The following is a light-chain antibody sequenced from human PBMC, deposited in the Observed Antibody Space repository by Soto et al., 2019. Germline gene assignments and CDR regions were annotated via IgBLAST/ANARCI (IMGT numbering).Light chain of an antibody. J-gene: IGKJ4*01. CDR3: QQSYSPLT. V-gene: IGKV1-39*01. CDR2: AAS. CDR1: QGIGNA. Sequence: IQMTQSPSSLSASVGDRVTISCRASQGIGNALGWYQQKPGKAPKLLIYAASSLQSGAPSRFSGSGSGTDFTLTISSLQPEDFATYYCQQSYSPLTFGGGTKVDIK.